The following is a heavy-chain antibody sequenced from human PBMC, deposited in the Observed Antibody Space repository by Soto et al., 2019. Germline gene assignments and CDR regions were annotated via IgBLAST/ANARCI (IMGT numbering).Heavy chain of an antibody. CDR1: GFTVSDNY. V-gene: IGHV3-66*01. CDR2: IYRSGDT. Sequence: DVQLVESGGDLVQPGGSLRLSCAASGFTVSDNYMNWVRQAPGKGLEWVSTIYRSGDTIYADSVKGRFTISRDNAKTTLSLQMNSLRAEDTAVYYCTRKHSMDVWGQGTTITVSS. CDR3: TRKHSMDV. J-gene: IGHJ6*02.